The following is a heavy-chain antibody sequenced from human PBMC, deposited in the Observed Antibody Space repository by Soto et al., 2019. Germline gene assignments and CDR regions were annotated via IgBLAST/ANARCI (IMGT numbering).Heavy chain of an antibody. CDR1: GGTFSSYA. D-gene: IGHD4-17*01. V-gene: IGHV1-69*12. J-gene: IGHJ2*01. CDR3: ARETNYGDYVRYFDL. Sequence: QVPLVQSGAEVKKPGSSVKVSCKASGGTFSSYAISWVRQAPGQGLEWMGWIIPIFGTANYAQKFQGRVTITADESTSTAYMELSSLRSEDTAVYYCARETNYGDYVRYFDLWGRGTLVTVSS. CDR2: IIPIFGTA.